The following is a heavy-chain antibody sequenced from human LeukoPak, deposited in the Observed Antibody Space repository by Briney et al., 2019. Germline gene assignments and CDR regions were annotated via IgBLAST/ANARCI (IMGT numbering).Heavy chain of an antibody. CDR1: GFISSTSA. J-gene: IGHJ4*01. Sequence: GGSLRLSCSASGFISSTSAMNWVRQAPGKGLEWVSSINSVGSHIYYRDSVKGRFTISRDNAKNSLYLQMNSLRAEDTAMYYCARDTRGESDYWGHGTLVTVSS. V-gene: IGHV3-21*06. CDR2: INSVGSHI. CDR3: ARDTRGESDY. D-gene: IGHD2-2*01.